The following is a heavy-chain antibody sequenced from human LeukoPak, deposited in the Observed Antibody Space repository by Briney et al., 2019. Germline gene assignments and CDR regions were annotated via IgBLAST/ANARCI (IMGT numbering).Heavy chain of an antibody. D-gene: IGHD2-2*02. J-gene: IGHJ4*02. CDR1: GFTFSSYG. CDR2: ISYDGSNK. V-gene: IGHV3-30*03. Sequence: GGSLRLSCAASGFTFSSYGMHWVRQAPGKGLEWVAVISYDGSNKYYADSVKGRFTISRDNSKNTLYLQMNSLRAEDTAVYYCAIDLGYCSSTSCYMLDYWGQGTLVTVSS. CDR3: AIDLGYCSSTSCYMLDY.